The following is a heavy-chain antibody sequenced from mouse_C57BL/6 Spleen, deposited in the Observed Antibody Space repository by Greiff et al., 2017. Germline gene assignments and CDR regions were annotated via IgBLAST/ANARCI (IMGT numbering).Heavy chain of an antibody. Sequence: DVQLQESGPGLVKPSQSLSLTCSVTGYSITSGYYWYWIRQFPGNKLEWMGYISYDGSNNYNPSLKNRISITRDTSKNQFFLKLNSVTTEDTATYYCARRGLGYAMDYWGQGTSVTVSS. CDR1: GYSITSGYY. V-gene: IGHV3-6*01. D-gene: IGHD3-1*01. CDR2: ISYDGSN. J-gene: IGHJ4*01. CDR3: ARRGLGYAMDY.